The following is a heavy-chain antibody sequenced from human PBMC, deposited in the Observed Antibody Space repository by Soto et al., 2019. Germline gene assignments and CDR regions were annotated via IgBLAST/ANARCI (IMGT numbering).Heavy chain of an antibody. CDR3: ARGVGFGYYYYHMDL. CDR2: IYYSGSA. V-gene: IGHV4-61*01. CDR1: GDCVTSVSDY. Sequence: QVQLQESGPGLVKPSETLSLTCTVSGDCVTSVSDYWSWIRQPPGKGLEWIGYIYYSGSADYNPSLGSRVTISIDTSKNQFSLKLTSVTAADTAVYYCARGVGFGYYYYHMDLWGQGTTVTVSS. D-gene: IGHD3-10*01. J-gene: IGHJ6*03.